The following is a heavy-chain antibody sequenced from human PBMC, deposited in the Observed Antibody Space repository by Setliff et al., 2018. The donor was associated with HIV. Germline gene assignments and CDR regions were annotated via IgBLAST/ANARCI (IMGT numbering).Heavy chain of an antibody. D-gene: IGHD3-16*01. V-gene: IGHV4-34*01. J-gene: IGHJ3*02. CDR3: ARDRTGGTFDI. CDR1: GGSLSGDY. Sequence: PSETLSLTCAVYGGSLSGDYWSWIRQPPGKGLEWIGEINQSGSTNYNPSLKSRVIISVDTSKNQLSLKLSSVTAADTAMYYCARDRTGGTFDIWGQGTMVTVSS. CDR2: INQSGST.